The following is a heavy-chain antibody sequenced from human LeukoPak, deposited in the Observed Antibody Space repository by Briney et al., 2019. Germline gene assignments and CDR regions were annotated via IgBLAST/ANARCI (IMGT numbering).Heavy chain of an antibody. CDR1: GFTVSSNY. J-gene: IGHJ5*02. D-gene: IGHD6-13*01. CDR2: IYSGGST. Sequence: GGSLRLSFAASGFTVSSNYMSWVRQAPGKGLEWVSVIYSGGSTYYADSVKGRFTISRDNSKNTLYLQMNSLRAEDTAVYYCARDSSSLYFWFDPWGQGTLVTVSS. CDR3: ARDSSSLYFWFDP. V-gene: IGHV3-53*01.